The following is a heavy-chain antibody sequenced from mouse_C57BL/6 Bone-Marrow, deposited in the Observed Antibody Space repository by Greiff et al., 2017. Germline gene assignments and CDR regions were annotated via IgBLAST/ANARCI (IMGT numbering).Heavy chain of an antibody. J-gene: IGHJ2*01. CDR3: ARGVLRDDY. D-gene: IGHD1-1*01. Sequence: VKVVESGAELARPGASVKLSCKASGYTFTSYGISWVKQRTGQGLEWIGEIYPRSGNTYYNEKFKGKATLTADKSSSKAYMELRSLTSEDSAVYFCARGVLRDDYWGQGTTLTVSS. CDR2: IYPRSGNT. CDR1: GYTFTSYG. V-gene: IGHV1-81*01.